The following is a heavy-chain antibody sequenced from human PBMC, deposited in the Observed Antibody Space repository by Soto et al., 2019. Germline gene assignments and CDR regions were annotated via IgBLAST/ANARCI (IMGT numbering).Heavy chain of an antibody. J-gene: IGHJ6*02. Sequence: EDQLVESGGGLVQPGGSLRLSCAVSGFSVTSNHMTWVRQAPGKGLEWVSILYSGGATDYADSVKGRLTISRDNSKHTLHLQMNSLRGEDTAIYCVKNDGAVWGQGTTVTVSS. CDR3: KNDGAV. CDR2: LYSGGAT. D-gene: IGHD1-1*01. CDR1: GFSVTSNH. V-gene: IGHV3-66*01.